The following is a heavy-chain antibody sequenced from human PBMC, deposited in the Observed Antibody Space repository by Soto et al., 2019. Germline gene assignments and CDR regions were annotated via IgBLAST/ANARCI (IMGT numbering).Heavy chain of an antibody. V-gene: IGHV4-59*01. D-gene: IGHD4-17*01. CDR1: GGSISNYY. CDR2: IYYSGNT. Sequence: QEQLQESGPGLVKPSETLSLTCTVSGGSISNYYWTWIRQPPGKGLEWIGYIYYSGNTNYNPSLKSRVTISVDTSKNQFSLKLNSVTAADTAVYYCARAPTYDNGDYGWFDPWGQGTLVTVSS. CDR3: ARAPTYDNGDYGWFDP. J-gene: IGHJ5*02.